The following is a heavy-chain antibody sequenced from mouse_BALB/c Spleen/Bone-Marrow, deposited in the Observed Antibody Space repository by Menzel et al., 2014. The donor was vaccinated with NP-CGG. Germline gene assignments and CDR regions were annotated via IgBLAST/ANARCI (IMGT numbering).Heavy chain of an antibody. Sequence: VKLVESGPGLVAPSQSLSITCTVSGFSLTSYGVHWVRQPPGKGLGWLGVIWAGGGTNYNSALMSRLSISKDNSKSQVFLKMNSLQTDDTAMYYCASPIYYDYPLFAYWGQGTLVTVSA. CDR1: GFSLTSYG. D-gene: IGHD2-4*01. CDR2: IWAGGGT. V-gene: IGHV2-9*02. CDR3: ASPIYYDYPLFAY. J-gene: IGHJ3*01.